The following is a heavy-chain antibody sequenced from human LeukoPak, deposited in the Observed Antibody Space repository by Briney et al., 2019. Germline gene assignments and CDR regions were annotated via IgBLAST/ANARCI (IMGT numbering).Heavy chain of an antibody. CDR3: ARSRTGAPPYYYYYGLDV. V-gene: IGHV3-11*01. D-gene: IGHD1-1*01. J-gene: IGHJ6*02. CDR2: IIRGGHSL. Sequence: GGSLRLSCAASGFTFSDFYMSWVRHAPGKGLEWISYIIRGGHSLYYTDSVKGRFTISRDNANNSLFLQMNSLRAEDTAVYYCARSRTGAPPYYYYYGLDVWGQGTTVTVSS. CDR1: GFTFSDFY.